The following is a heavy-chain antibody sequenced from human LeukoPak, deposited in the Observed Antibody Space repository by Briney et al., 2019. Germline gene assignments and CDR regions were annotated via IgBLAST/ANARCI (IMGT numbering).Heavy chain of an antibody. Sequence: SETLSLTCTVSGGSISSYYWSWIRQPPGKGLEWIGYIYYSGSTNYNPSLKSRVTISVDTSKNQFSLKLSSVTAADTAVYYCARVGSIGLFDIWGQGTLVTVSS. J-gene: IGHJ3*02. V-gene: IGHV4-59*01. CDR3: ARVGSIGLFDI. CDR2: IYYSGST. D-gene: IGHD3-10*01. CDR1: GGSISSYY.